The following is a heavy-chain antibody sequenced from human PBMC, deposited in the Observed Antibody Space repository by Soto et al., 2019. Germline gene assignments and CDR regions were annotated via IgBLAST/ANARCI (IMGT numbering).Heavy chain of an antibody. CDR2: IYYTGST. D-gene: IGHD4-17*01. V-gene: IGHV4-59*01. CDR3: ARAYYGDYPYFDY. CDR1: DGSISSYY. J-gene: IGHJ4*02. Sequence: SETLSLTCTVSDGSISSYYWSWIRQPPGKGLEWIGYIYYTGSTNYNPSLKSRLTILVDTSKSLFSLKLSSLTSADTAVYFCARAYYGDYPYFDYWGQGALVTVS.